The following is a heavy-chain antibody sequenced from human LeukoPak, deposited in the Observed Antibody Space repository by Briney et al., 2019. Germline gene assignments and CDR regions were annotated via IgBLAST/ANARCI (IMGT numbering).Heavy chain of an antibody. J-gene: IGHJ6*03. CDR2: MNPNSGNT. D-gene: IGHD6-19*01. V-gene: IGHV1-8*03. Sequence: GASVKVSCKASGYTFTSYDINWVRQATGQGLEWMGWMNPNSGNTGYAQKVQGRVTITRNTSISTAYMELSSLRSEDTAVYYCARGSSGWYYYYYYMDVWGKGTTVTVSS. CDR3: ARGSSGWYYYYYYMDV. CDR1: GYTFTSYD.